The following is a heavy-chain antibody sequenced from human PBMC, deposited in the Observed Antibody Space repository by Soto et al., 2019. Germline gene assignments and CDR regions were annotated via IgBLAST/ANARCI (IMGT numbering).Heavy chain of an antibody. D-gene: IGHD3-3*02. CDR3: ARHSLALRKNNWFDP. CDR1: GDSIISSDFY. J-gene: IGHJ5*02. CDR2: IFYLGSS. V-gene: IGHV4-39*01. Sequence: SETLSLTCTASGDSIISSDFYWGWVRQPPGKGLEWIGSIFYLGSSYYNPSLKSRVTMSVDTSKNQFSLRLRSVTAADTALYFCARHSLALRKNNWFDPWGQGIMVTVSS.